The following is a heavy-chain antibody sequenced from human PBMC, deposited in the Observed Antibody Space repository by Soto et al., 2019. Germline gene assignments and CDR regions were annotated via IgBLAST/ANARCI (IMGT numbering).Heavy chain of an antibody. CDR2: ISWNSGTI. V-gene: IGHV3-9*01. Sequence: EVQLVESGGGLVQPGRSLRLSCAASGFTFDDYAMHWVRQAPGKGLEWVSGISWNSGTIGYADPVKGRFTISRDNAKNSLYLQMNSLRVEDTALYYCAKDITPLKSDWYNGDAFDIWGQGTMVTVSS. J-gene: IGHJ3*02. CDR3: AKDITPLKSDWYNGDAFDI. D-gene: IGHD6-19*01. CDR1: GFTFDDYA.